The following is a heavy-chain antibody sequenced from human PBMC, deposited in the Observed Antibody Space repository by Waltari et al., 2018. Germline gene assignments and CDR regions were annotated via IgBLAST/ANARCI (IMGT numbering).Heavy chain of an antibody. CDR2: INWNGGST. Sequence: EVQLVESGGGVVRPGGSLRLSCAASGFTFDDYGMSWVRQAPGKGLGWVSGINWNGGSTGYADSVKGRFTISRDNAKNSLYLQMNSLRAEDTALYYCARENSKLLWFGELSKRYYFDYWGQGTLVTGSS. J-gene: IGHJ4*02. CDR1: GFTFDDYG. V-gene: IGHV3-20*04. D-gene: IGHD3-10*01. CDR3: ARENSKLLWFGELSKRYYFDY.